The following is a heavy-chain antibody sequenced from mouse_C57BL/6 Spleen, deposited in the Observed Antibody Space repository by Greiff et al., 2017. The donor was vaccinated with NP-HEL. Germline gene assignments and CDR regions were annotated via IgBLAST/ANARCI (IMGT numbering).Heavy chain of an antibody. Sequence: EVQRVESGGGLVQPKGSLKLSCAASGFSFNTYAMNWVRQAPGKGLEWVARIRSKSNNYATYYADSVKDRFTISRDDSESMLYLQMNNLKTEDTAMYYCVRADYYGSSYDYWGQGTTLTVSS. V-gene: IGHV10-1*01. CDR3: VRADYYGSSYDY. CDR2: IRSKSNNYAT. J-gene: IGHJ2*01. D-gene: IGHD1-1*01. CDR1: GFSFNTYA.